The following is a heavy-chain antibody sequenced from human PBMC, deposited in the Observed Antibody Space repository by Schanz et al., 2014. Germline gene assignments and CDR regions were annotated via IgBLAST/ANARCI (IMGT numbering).Heavy chain of an antibody. CDR3: AKYRGYYRVSGSYRELEY. CDR2: IRSSSTPI. CDR1: GFTFSSYA. J-gene: IGHJ4*02. D-gene: IGHD3-10*01. Sequence: EVQLLESGGGLVQPGGSLRLSCAASGFTFSSYAMSWVRQAPGKGPEWVSYIRSSSTPIYYADSVKGRFTISRDNSKNSLYLQMNSLRPEDTAVYYCAKYRGYYRVSGSYRELEYWGQGTLVTVSS. V-gene: IGHV3-48*04.